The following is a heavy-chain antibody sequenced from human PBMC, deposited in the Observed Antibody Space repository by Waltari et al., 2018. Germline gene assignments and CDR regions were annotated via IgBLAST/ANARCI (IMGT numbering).Heavy chain of an antibody. Sequence: QVQLVQSGAEVKKPGASVKVSCKASGYTFTSYDINWVRQATGQGLEWMGWMNPNSGKTGYAQKFQGRVTMTRNTSISTAYMELSSLRSEDTAVYYCARGKPSSLWFGELNWFDPWGQGTLVTVSS. V-gene: IGHV1-8*01. CDR1: GYTFTSYD. J-gene: IGHJ5*02. CDR2: MNPNSGKT. CDR3: ARGKPSSLWFGELNWFDP. D-gene: IGHD3-10*01.